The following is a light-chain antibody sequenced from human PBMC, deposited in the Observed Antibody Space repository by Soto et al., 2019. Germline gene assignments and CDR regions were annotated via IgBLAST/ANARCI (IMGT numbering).Light chain of an antibody. V-gene: IGKV4-1*01. CDR1: QSVLYSANNENY. Sequence: DIVMTQSPASLAVSLGERATINCKSSQSVLYSANNENYLAWYQQKPGHPPKLLIYWASTRESGVPDRFSDSGSGTGFTLSISSLQAEDVAVYYCQQYYTTPVTFGQGTKVDIK. CDR2: WAS. CDR3: QQYYTTPVT. J-gene: IGKJ1*01.